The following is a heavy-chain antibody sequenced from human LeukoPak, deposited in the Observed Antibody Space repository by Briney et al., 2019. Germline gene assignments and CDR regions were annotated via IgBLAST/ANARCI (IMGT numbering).Heavy chain of an antibody. CDR3: AKEEGLYYYDSSGYPFDY. CDR2: ISGSGGST. V-gene: IGHV3-23*01. CDR1: GFIFSSYA. J-gene: IGHJ4*02. Sequence: GGSLRLSCAASGFIFSSYAMNWVRQAPGKGLEWVSAISGSGGSTYYADSVKGRFTISRDNSKNTLYLQMNSLRAEDTAVYYCAKEEGLYYYDSSGYPFDYWGQGTLVTVSS. D-gene: IGHD3-22*01.